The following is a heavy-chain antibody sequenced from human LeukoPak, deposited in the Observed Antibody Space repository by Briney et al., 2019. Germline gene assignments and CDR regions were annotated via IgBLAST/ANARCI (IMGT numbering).Heavy chain of an antibody. V-gene: IGHV4-39*07. CDR1: GGSISSSSYY. Sequence: KPSETLSLTCTVSGGSISSSSYYWGWIRQPPGKGLEWIGEINHSGSTNYNPSLKSRVTISVDTSKNQFSLKLSSVTAADTAVYYCAISYGDYAFDIWGQGTMVTVSS. CDR2: INHSGST. CDR3: AISYGDYAFDI. D-gene: IGHD4-17*01. J-gene: IGHJ3*02.